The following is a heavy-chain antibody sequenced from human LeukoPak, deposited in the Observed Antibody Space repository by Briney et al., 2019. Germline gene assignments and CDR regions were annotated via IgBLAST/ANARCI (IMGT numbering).Heavy chain of an antibody. D-gene: IGHD5-18*01. CDR1: GGSISSYY. Sequence: SETLSLTCTVSGGSISSYYWSWIRQPPGKGLEWIGSIYHSGSTYYNPSLKSRVTISVDTSKNQFSLKLSSVTAADSAVYYCARTTEGGYTYNYFYYYYMDVWGKGTPVTISS. CDR2: IYHSGST. V-gene: IGHV4-59*01. CDR3: ARTTEGGYTYNYFYYYYMDV. J-gene: IGHJ6*03.